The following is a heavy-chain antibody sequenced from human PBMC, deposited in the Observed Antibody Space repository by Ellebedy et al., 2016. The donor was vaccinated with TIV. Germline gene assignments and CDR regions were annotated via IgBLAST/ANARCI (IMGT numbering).Heavy chain of an antibody. CDR1: GFTFTDYF. CDR2: ISSSGSAI. CDR3: ARLGGSGSVDYYYYGMDV. J-gene: IGHJ6*02. V-gene: IGHV3-11*04. Sequence: GESLKISXTASGFTFTDYFMTWIRQAPGKGLEWVSYISSSGSAIYYADSVKGRFTISRDNAKNSLYLQMNSLRDEDTAVYYCARLGGSGSVDYYYYGMDVWGQGTTVTVSS. D-gene: IGHD3-10*01.